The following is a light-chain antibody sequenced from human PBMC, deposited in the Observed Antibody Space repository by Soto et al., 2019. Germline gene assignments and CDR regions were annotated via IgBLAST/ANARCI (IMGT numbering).Light chain of an antibody. CDR1: QSVSSSS. CDR3: QQYGGSPRT. J-gene: IGKJ1*01. CDR2: DAS. V-gene: IGKV3-20*01. Sequence: EIVLTQSPGPLSLSPGEKATLSRRASQSVSSSSLAWYQQKRGQAPRLLIHDASSRATGIPDRFSGSGSGTDFTLTISRLEPEDFAVYYCQQYGGSPRTFGQGTKVDIK.